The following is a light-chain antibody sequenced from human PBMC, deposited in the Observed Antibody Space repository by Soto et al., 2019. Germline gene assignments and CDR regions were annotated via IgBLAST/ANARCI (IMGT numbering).Light chain of an antibody. CDR3: MQGKHWPPVT. V-gene: IGKV2-30*02. J-gene: IGKJ5*01. Sequence: DVVVTQSPLSLPVTLGQSASISCRSTQSLVHSDGITYLSWFQQRPGQSPRRLIYKVSNRDSGVPDRFSGSGSGTDFTLKISRVEAEDVGVYYCMQGKHWPPVTFGQGTRLEMK. CDR1: QSLVHSDGITY. CDR2: KVS.